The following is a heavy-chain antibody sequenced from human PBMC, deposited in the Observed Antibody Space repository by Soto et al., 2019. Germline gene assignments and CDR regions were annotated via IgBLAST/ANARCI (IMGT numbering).Heavy chain of an antibody. CDR2: IYYSGST. V-gene: IGHV4-59*01. Sequence: PSETLSLTCTVSGGSISSYYWSWIRQPPGKGLEWIGYIYYSGSTNYNPSLKSRVTISVDTSKNQFSLKPSSVTAADTAVYYCARGSSGWIYFDYWGQGTLVTVSS. D-gene: IGHD6-19*01. J-gene: IGHJ4*02. CDR1: GGSISSYY. CDR3: ARGSSGWIYFDY.